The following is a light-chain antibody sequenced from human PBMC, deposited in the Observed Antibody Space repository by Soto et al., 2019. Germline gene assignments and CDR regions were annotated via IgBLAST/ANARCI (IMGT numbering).Light chain of an antibody. J-gene: IGLJ2*01. CDR1: SDDIGGYNY. CDR2: DVT. V-gene: IGLV2-14*03. Sequence: QSALTQPASVSGSPGQSITISCTGTSDDIGGYNYVSWYQQHPGKAPKLMIYDVTHRPSGVSNRFSGSKSDNTASLTISGLQAEDEAHYYCSSYTGSSTGVFGGGTKVTVL. CDR3: SSYTGSSTGV.